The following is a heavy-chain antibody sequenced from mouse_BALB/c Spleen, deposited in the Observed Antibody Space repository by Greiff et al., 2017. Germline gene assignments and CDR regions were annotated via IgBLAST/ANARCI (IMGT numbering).Heavy chain of an antibody. CDR2: IYPGNSDT. D-gene: IGHD2-10*02. CDR1: GYTFTSYW. CDR3: TRSYGNYVRYYFDD. Sequence: EVQLQQSGTVLARPGASVKMSCKASGYTFTSYWMHWVKQRPGQGLEWIGAIYPGNSDTSYNQKFKGKAKLTAVTSTSTAYMELSSLTNEDSAVYYCTRSYGNYVRYYFDDWGQGTTLTVSS. V-gene: IGHV1-5*01. J-gene: IGHJ2*01.